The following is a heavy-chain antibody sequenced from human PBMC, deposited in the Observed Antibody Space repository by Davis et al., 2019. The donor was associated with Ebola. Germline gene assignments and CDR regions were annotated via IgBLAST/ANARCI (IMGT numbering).Heavy chain of an antibody. V-gene: IGHV3-21*01. CDR1: GFTSSSYD. J-gene: IGHJ4*02. D-gene: IGHD4-17*01. Sequence: GESLKISCAASGFTSSSYDMNWIRQAPGGGLEWVASIKSDISYIHYAASVRGRFTVSRDNAQNSLYLQMSSLRVEDTAVYYCARKDFGDYAYSDYWGQGTLVTVSS. CDR2: IKSDISYI. CDR3: ARKDFGDYAYSDY.